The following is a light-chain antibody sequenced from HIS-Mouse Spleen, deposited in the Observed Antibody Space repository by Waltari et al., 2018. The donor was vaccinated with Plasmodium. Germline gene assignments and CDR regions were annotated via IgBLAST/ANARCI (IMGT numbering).Light chain of an antibody. J-gene: IGLJ3*02. V-gene: IGLV3-10*01. Sequence: SYELTQPPSVSVSPGQTARITCSGDALPKKYAYWYQEKSCQAPELVIDEYSKRPSGIPERCAGSSSGTMATLTISGAQVDDEADYYCYSTDSSGNHRVFGGGTKLTVL. CDR1: ALPKKY. CDR2: EYS. CDR3: YSTDSSGNHRV.